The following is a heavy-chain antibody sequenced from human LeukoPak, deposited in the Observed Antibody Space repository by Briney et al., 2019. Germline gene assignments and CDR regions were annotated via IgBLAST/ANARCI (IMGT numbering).Heavy chain of an antibody. CDR1: GYSFTSYW. D-gene: IGHD3-10*01. Sequence: GESLKISCKGSGYSFTSYWIGWVRQMPGKGLEWMGIIYPGDSDTRYSPSFQGQVTISADKSISTAYLQWSSLKASDTAMYYCARCGSGSYYKPPYYYYGTDVWGQGTTVTVSS. V-gene: IGHV5-51*01. CDR3: ARCGSGSYYKPPYYYYGTDV. CDR2: IYPGDSDT. J-gene: IGHJ6*02.